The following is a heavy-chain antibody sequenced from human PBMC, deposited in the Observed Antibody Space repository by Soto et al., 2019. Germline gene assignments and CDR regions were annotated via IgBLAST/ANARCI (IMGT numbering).Heavy chain of an antibody. D-gene: IGHD3-3*01. CDR1: GGSISSSSYY. Sequence: SETLSLTCTVSGGSISSSSYYWGWIRQPPGKGLEWIGSIYYSGSTYYNPSLKSRVTISVDTSKNQFSLKLSSVTAADTAVYYCARHFWSGYSYYYYYGMDVWGQGTTVT. CDR2: IYYSGST. V-gene: IGHV4-39*01. J-gene: IGHJ6*02. CDR3: ARHFWSGYSYYYYYGMDV.